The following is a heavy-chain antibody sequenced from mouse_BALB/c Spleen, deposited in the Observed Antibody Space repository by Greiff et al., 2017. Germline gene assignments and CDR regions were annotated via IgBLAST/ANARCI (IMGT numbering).Heavy chain of an antibody. Sequence: EVKVVESGGGLVKPGGSLKLSCAASGFTFSSYAMSWVRQTPEKRLEWVASISSGGSTYYPDSVKGRFTISRDNARNILYLQMSSLRSEDTAMYYCARARDYDDAMDYWGQGTSVTVSS. CDR2: ISSGGST. CDR3: ARARDYDDAMDY. D-gene: IGHD2-4*01. V-gene: IGHV5-6-5*01. CDR1: GFTFSSYA. J-gene: IGHJ4*01.